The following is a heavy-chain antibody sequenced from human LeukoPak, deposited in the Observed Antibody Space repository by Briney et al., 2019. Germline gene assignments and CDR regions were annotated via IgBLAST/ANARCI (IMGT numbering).Heavy chain of an antibody. CDR2: INSDGSST. J-gene: IGHJ5*02. CDR1: GFSFNNYY. V-gene: IGHV3-74*03. CDR3: AGPGYYDSSTSWFDP. D-gene: IGHD3-22*01. Sequence: GGSLRLSCAASGFSFNNYYMHWVRQPPGKGLVWVSRINSDGSSTTYADSVKGRFTISRDNAKNTVYLQMNSLRAEDTAVYYCAGPGYYDSSTSWFDPRGQGTLVTVSS.